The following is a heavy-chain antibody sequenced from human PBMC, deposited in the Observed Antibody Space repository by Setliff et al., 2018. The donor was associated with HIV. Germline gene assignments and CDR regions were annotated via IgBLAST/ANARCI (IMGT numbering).Heavy chain of an antibody. J-gene: IGHJ4*02. CDR2: IYTGGTT. CDR3: AKGSGFYDY. D-gene: IGHD3-22*01. V-gene: IGHV3-53*01. Sequence: PGGSLRLSCAISGFTVSDNYMTWVRQTPGEGLEWVSLIYTGGTTYYADSVKGRFTISRDSSENTLYPQMDSLRVEDTAVYYCAKGSGFYDYWGQGTLVTVSS. CDR1: GFTVSDNY.